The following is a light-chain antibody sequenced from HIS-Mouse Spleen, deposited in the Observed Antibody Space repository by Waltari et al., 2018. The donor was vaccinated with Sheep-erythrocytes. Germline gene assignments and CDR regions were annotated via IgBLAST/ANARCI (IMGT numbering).Light chain of an antibody. J-gene: IGLJ1*01. CDR1: SSDVGGYNY. CDR3: CSYAGSYNHV. V-gene: IGLV2-11*01. CDR2: DVS. Sequence: QSALTQPRSVSGSPGQSVTISCTGTSSDVGGYNYVSWYQQHPGKAPKLMIYDVSKRPSGVPDRFSGSKYVNTASLTISGLQAEDEADYYCCSYAGSYNHVFATGTKVTVL.